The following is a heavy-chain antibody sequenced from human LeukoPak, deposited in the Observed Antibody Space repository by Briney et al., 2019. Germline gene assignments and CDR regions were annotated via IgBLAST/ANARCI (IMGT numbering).Heavy chain of an antibody. CDR3: ARDTSGYRRGSFDY. Sequence: PSETLSLTCTVSGFSISSYYWSWIRQPPGKGLEWIGYIYYSGSTSYNPSLKSRVTISVDTSNNQFSLKLSSVTAADTAVYYCARDTSGYRRGSFDYWGQGTLVTVSS. D-gene: IGHD3-22*01. J-gene: IGHJ4*02. CDR2: IYYSGST. V-gene: IGHV4-59*01. CDR1: GFSISSYY.